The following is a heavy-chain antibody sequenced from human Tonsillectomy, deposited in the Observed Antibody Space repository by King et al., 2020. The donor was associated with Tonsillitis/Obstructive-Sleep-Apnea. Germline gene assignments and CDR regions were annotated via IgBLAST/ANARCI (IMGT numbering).Heavy chain of an antibody. D-gene: IGHD6-19*01. J-gene: IGHJ4*02. CDR2: IWYDGSNK. V-gene: IGHV3-33*01. CDR1: GVNFSSFG. Sequence: VQLVESGGGVVQPGRSLRLSCAASGVNFSSFGMHWCRQASGKGLEGVAIIWYDGSNKYYADSVKGRFTISRDNSKNTLYLQMNSLRAEDTAVYYCARDPEQWLGFVAMDYWGQGTLVTVSS. CDR3: ARDPEQWLGFVAMDY.